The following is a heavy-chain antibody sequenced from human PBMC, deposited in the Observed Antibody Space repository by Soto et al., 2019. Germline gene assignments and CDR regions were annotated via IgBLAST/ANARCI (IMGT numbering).Heavy chain of an antibody. J-gene: IGHJ5*02. V-gene: IGHV4-34*01. CDR2: INHSGST. CDR3: ARGVDIVVVVAATPRWFDP. D-gene: IGHD2-15*01. CDR1: GGSFTGYY. Sequence: SETLSLTCAVYGGSFTGYYWSWIRQPPGKGLEWIGEINHSGSTNYNPSLKSRVTISVDTSKNQFSLKLSSVTAADTAVYYCARGVDIVVVVAATPRWFDPWGQGTLVTVS.